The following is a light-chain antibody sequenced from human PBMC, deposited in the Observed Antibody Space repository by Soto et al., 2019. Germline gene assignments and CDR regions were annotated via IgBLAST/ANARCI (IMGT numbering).Light chain of an antibody. CDR2: EVT. V-gene: IGLV2-14*01. CDR3: TSYTPTGALV. CDR1: NSDVGGYDY. J-gene: IGLJ6*01. Sequence: QSALTQPASVSGSPGQSINIYCTGTNSDVGGYDYVSWYKQYPGQAPKVIIYEVTYRPSGVSARFSGSKSGTTASLTISDLQSEDEADYYRTSYTPTGALVFGSGTKVTVL.